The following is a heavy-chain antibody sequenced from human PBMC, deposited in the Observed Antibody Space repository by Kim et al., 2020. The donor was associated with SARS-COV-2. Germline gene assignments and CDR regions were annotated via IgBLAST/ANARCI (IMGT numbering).Heavy chain of an antibody. V-gene: IGHV4-59*01. CDR3: ARDRWAGGTFDAFDI. CDR1: GGSMTVYY. CDR2: INDIGNT. J-gene: IGHJ3*02. D-gene: IGHD2-15*01. Sequence: SETLSLTCTVSGGSMTVYYWNWIRQAPGKGLEWIGCINDIGNTKYNPSLKSRVIVTVDASKSQFSLGLSSVTSVDTAVYYCARDRWAGGTFDAFDIWGRG.